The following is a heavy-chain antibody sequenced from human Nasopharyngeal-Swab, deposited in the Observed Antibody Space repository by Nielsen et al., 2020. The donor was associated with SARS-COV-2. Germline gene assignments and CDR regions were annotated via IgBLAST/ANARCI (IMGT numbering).Heavy chain of an antibody. V-gene: IGHV3-30*04. CDR2: ITYDGSNK. J-gene: IGHJ6*02. CDR1: GFTFSSYA. CDR3: DGEVREKGYYYYGMDV. Sequence: AATLRLSCAASGFTFSSYAMHWVRQAPGKGLEWVAVITYDGSNKYYADSVKGRFTITRDNSKTTRYLQMNSLRAEDTAVYYCDGEVREKGYYYYGMDVWGQGTTVTVSS. D-gene: IGHD1-26*01.